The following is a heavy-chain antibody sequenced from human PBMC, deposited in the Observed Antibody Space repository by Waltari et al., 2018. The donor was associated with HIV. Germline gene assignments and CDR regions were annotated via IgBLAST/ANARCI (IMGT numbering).Heavy chain of an antibody. CDR1: GGTFRSYT. V-gene: IGHV1-69*01. Sequence: QVQLVQSEAEVKKPESYVKVSCKAYGGTFRSYTIRWVRKDTGQGLEWMGGIIPIFGTANYAQKFQDRVTITADESRSTAYMEVSSLRSEDTAVYYCARDRELRYFDWSKSTFATFDYWGQGTLVTISS. D-gene: IGHD3-9*01. J-gene: IGHJ4*02. CDR3: ARDRELRYFDWSKSTFATFDY. CDR2: IIPIFGTA.